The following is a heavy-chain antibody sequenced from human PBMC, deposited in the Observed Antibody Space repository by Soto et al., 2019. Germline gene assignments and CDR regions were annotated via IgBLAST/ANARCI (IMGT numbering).Heavy chain of an antibody. V-gene: IGHV4-59*12. D-gene: IGHD1-26*01. CDR3: VRVGVGIGNHFDS. CDR1: NGSISGSY. Sequence: KTSETLSLTCSVSNGSISGSYWTWIRQPPGKILEWIGYIHYSGRTDYNPSLTSRATMSVDTSKNQFSLNLKSITAADTAVYYCVRVGVGIGNHFDSWGRGTLVTVSS. CDR2: IHYSGRT. J-gene: IGHJ4*02.